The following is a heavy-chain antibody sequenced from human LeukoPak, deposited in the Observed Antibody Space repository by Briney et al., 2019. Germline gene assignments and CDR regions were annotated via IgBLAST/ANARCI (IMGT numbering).Heavy chain of an antibody. CDR1: GGSFSGYY. CDR2: INHSGST. Sequence: SETLSLTCAVYGGSFSGYYWSWIRQPPGKGLEWIGEINHSGSTSYNPSLKSRVTISVDTSKNQFSLKLSSVTAADTAVYYCARGVREGVVPAAIQYYYGMDVWGQGTTVTVSS. CDR3: ARGVREGVVPAAIQYYYGMDV. D-gene: IGHD2-2*02. V-gene: IGHV4-34*01. J-gene: IGHJ6*02.